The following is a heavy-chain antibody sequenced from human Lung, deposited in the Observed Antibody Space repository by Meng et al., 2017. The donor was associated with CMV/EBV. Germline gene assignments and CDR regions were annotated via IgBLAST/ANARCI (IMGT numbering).Heavy chain of an antibody. Sequence: ASVXVSCKASGYTFTGYYMHWVRQAPGQGLEWMGWNNPNSGGTNYAQKFQGRVTMTRDTSISTAYMELSRLRSDDPAVYYCARESSSGYFDYWGQGTLVTVSS. CDR3: ARESSSGYFDY. D-gene: IGHD1-26*01. J-gene: IGHJ4*02. CDR1: GYTFTGYY. V-gene: IGHV1-2*02. CDR2: NNPNSGGT.